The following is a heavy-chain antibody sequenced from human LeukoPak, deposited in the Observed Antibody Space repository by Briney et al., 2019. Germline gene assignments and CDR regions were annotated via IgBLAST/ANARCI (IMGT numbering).Heavy chain of an antibody. CDR1: GFTFSGSA. CDR2: IDKKDKGYATAT. D-gene: IGHD2-21*02. V-gene: IGHV3-73*01. J-gene: IGHJ4*02. Sequence: PGGSLRLSCAASGFTFSGSAIHWVRQSSGKGLEWVGQIDKKDKGYATATAYAASVKGRFSISRDDSRDMVYLQMNSLETEDTAVYYCATCNGDCYFNFWGQGTLVTVSS. CDR3: ATCNGDCYFNF.